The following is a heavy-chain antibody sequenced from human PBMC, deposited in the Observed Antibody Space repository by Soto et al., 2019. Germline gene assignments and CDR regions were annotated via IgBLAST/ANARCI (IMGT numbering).Heavy chain of an antibody. Sequence: GGSLRLSCAASGFTFSNAWMSWVRQAPGKGLEWVGRIKSKTDGGTTDYAAPVKGRFTISRDDSKNTLYQQMNSLKTEDTAVYYCTTDPTAPYAFDIWGQGTMVTVSS. J-gene: IGHJ3*02. V-gene: IGHV3-15*01. CDR2: IKSKTDGGTT. CDR1: GFTFSNAW. CDR3: TTDPTAPYAFDI.